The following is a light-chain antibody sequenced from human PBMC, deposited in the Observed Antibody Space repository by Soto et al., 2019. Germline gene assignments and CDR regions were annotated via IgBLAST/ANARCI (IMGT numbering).Light chain of an antibody. CDR1: SSNIGAGYD. CDR2: GNS. CDR3: QSYDSSLSGPV. V-gene: IGLV1-40*01. Sequence: QSVLTQPPSVSGAPGQRVTISCTGSSSNIGAGYDVHWYQQLPGTAPKLLIYGNSNRPSGVPDRFSGSKSGTSASLAITGPKAEDESDYYCQSYDSSLSGPVFGGGTKVTVL. J-gene: IGLJ2*01.